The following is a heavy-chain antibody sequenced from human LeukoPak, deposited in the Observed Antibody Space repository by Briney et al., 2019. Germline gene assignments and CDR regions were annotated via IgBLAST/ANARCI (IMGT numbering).Heavy chain of an antibody. Sequence: GGSLRLSCSPSGFSFSSYCMHWVRQAPGKGLEYVSAISSKGGSTYYADSVKGRVTISRDNSKNTLYLQMSSLRAEDTAVYYCVKGSAVAGFEYWGQGTLVTVSS. CDR2: ISSKGGST. D-gene: IGHD6-19*01. CDR1: GFSFSSYC. CDR3: VKGSAVAGFEY. V-gene: IGHV3-64D*06. J-gene: IGHJ4*02.